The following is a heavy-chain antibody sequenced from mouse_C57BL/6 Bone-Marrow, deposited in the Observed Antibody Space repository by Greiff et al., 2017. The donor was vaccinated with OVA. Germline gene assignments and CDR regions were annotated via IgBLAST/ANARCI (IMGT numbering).Heavy chain of an antibody. CDR2: ISDGGSYT. V-gene: IGHV5-4*01. J-gene: IGHJ2*01. Sequence: EVKLVESGGGLVKPGGSLKLSCAASGFTFSSYAMSWVRQTPEKRLEWVATISDGGSYTYYPDNVQGRFTISRDNAKNNLYLQMSHLKSEDTAMYYCARDRTTVVLPYFDYWGQGTTLTVSS. CDR1: GFTFSSYA. CDR3: ARDRTTVVLPYFDY. D-gene: IGHD1-1*01.